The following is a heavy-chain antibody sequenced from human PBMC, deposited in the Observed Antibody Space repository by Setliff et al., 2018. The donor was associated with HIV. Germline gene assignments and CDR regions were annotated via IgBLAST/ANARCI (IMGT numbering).Heavy chain of an antibody. CDR3: ARDLRYYYDSSGHLELPY. CDR2: TSAYNGNT. V-gene: IGHV1-18*01. CDR1: GGTFSSYG. D-gene: IGHD3-22*01. J-gene: IGHJ4*02. Sequence: ASVKVSCKASGGTFSSYGISWVRQAPGQGLEWMGWTSAYNGNTNYAQKLQGRVTMTTDTSTSTAYMELRSLRSDDTAVYYCARDLRYYYDSSGHLELPYWGQGTLVTVPQ.